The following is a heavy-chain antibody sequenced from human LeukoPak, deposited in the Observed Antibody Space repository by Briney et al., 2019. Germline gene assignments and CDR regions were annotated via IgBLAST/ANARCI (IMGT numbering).Heavy chain of an antibody. D-gene: IGHD1-14*01. CDR1: GYTFTDYY. J-gene: IGHJ4*02. CDR2: INHNYGGT. V-gene: IGHV1-2*06. Sequence: ASVKVSFXASGYTFTDYYMHWVRQPPGQGREWMGRINHNYGGTNYAQKFQGRVTMTSDTSISTAYMELSRLRSDDTAVYYCTREVAGWDFDYWGQGTLVTVSS. CDR3: TREVAGWDFDY.